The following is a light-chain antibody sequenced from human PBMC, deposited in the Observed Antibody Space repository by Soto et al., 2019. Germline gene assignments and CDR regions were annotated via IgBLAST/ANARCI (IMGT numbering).Light chain of an antibody. CDR3: QQSSSTRFT. CDR1: HSISNY. J-gene: IGKJ2*01. V-gene: IGKV1-39*01. Sequence: DLQVTQSPSSLSASVGDRVTITCRTSHSISNYLNWYQQKPGKAPKLLIYAASSLQSGVPSRFSGSESGTDFTLTISSLQPEDFATYFCQQSSSTRFTFGQGTKLEIK. CDR2: AAS.